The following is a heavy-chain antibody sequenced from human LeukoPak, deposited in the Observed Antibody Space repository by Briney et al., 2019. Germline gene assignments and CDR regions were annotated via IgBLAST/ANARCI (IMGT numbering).Heavy chain of an antibody. CDR1: GFTFSSYS. J-gene: IGHJ3*02. V-gene: IGHV3-48*04. Sequence: PWGSLRLSCAASGFTFSSYSMNWVRQAPGKGLEWVSYISSSSSTIYYADSVKGRFTISRDNAKNSLYLQMNSLRAEDTAVYYCASPGGTYRVKNAFDIWGQGTMVTVSS. CDR2: ISSSSSTI. D-gene: IGHD1-26*01. CDR3: ASPGGTYRVKNAFDI.